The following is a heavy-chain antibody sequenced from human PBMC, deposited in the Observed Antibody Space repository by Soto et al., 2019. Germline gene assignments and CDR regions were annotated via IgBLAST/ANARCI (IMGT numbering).Heavy chain of an antibody. V-gene: IGHV4-31*01. J-gene: IGHJ6*01. CDR1: GGSISSGGYY. CDR2: IYYSGST. D-gene: IGHD2-15*01. CDR3: AGFGRREYYNYGMDV. Sequence: QVQLPESGPGLVKPSQTLSLTCTVSGGSISSGGYYWSWICQHPGKCLEWIGYIYYSGSTYYNPSLKSPVTITVVFSKHPFSLALRSVTAADTAVYYCAGFGRREYYNYGMDVWGQGATVTVSS.